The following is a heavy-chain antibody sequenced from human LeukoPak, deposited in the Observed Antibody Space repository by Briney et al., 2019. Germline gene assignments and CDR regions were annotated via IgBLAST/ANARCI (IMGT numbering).Heavy chain of an antibody. CDR2: IYHSGST. CDR1: GGSISSGGYS. Sequence: PSQTLSLTCAVSGGSISSGGYSWSWIRQPPGKGLEWIGYIYHSGSTYYNPSLKSRVTISVDRSKNQFSLKLSSVTAADTAVYYCARNHLTGYFYYGMDVWGKETTVTVSS. J-gene: IGHJ6*04. CDR3: ARNHLTGYFYYGMDV. V-gene: IGHV4-30-2*01. D-gene: IGHD3-9*01.